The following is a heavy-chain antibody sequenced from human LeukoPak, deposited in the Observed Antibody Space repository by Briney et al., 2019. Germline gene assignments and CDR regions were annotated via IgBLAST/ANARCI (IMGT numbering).Heavy chain of an antibody. CDR1: GFTFSSYV. V-gene: IGHV3-33*01. Sequence: PGGSLRLSCAASGFTFSSYVMHWVRQAPGKGPEWVAVIWFDGSNIYYADSVKGRFTISRDNSKNRLYLQMNSLRAEDTALYYCARMQSGALDYWGQGTLVTVSS. J-gene: IGHJ4*02. D-gene: IGHD3-3*02. CDR2: IWFDGSNI. CDR3: ARMQSGALDY.